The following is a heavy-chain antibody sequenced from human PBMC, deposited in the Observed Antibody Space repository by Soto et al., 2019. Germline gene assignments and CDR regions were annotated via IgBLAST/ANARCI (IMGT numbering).Heavy chain of an antibody. CDR1: DGSINSYY. Sequence: PSKNPYIRCTVYDGSINSYYWSCIRQPPGKRLEWIGYIYYSGSTNYNPSLKSRVTISVDTSKNQFSLKLSSVTAADTAVYYCARALVPAAISAYNWFDLWGQGTL. CDR2: IYYSGST. CDR3: ARALVPAAISAYNWFDL. D-gene: IGHD2-2*02. V-gene: IGHV4-59*01. J-gene: IGHJ5*02.